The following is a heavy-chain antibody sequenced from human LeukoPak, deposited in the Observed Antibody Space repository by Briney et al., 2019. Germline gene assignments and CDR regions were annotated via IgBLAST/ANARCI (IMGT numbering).Heavy chain of an antibody. CDR3: AKDLEYSSSFFDY. D-gene: IGHD6-6*01. V-gene: IGHV3-23*01. CDR1: GFTFSSYG. CDR2: ISGSGGST. Sequence: TGGSLRLSCAASGFTFSSYGMSWVRQAPGKGLEWVSAISGSGGSTYYADSVKGRFTISRDNSKNTLYLQMNSLRAEDTAVYYCAKDLEYSSSFFDYWGQGTLVTVSS. J-gene: IGHJ4*02.